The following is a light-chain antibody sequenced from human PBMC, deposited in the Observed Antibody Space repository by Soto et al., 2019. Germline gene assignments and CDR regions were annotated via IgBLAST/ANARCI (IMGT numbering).Light chain of an antibody. V-gene: IGLV1-40*01. J-gene: IGLJ2*01. CDR3: QSYDSSLSVVV. Sequence: QSVLTQPPSVSGAPGQRVTISCTGSSSNIGAGYDVHWYQQLPGTAPKLLIYGNSNRPSGVPYRFSGSKSGTSASLAITGLQAEDEADYYCQSYDSSLSVVVFGGGTKVTVL. CDR1: SSNIGAGYD. CDR2: GNS.